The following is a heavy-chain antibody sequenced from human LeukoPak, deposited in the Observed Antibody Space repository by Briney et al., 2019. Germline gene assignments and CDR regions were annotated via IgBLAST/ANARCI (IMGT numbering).Heavy chain of an antibody. CDR3: AKEDQSVVVITTYTFFDY. D-gene: IGHD3-22*01. V-gene: IGHV3-30*18. Sequence: GGSLRLSCAASGFTFSSYGMHWVRQAPGKGLEWVAVISYDGSNKYYADSVKGRFTISRDNSKNTLYLQMNSLRAEDTAVYYCAKEDQSVVVITTYTFFDYWGQGTLVTVSS. J-gene: IGHJ4*02. CDR2: ISYDGSNK. CDR1: GFTFSSYG.